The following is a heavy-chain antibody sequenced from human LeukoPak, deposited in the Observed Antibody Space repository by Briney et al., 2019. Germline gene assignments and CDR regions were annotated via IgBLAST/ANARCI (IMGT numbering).Heavy chain of an antibody. J-gene: IGHJ4*02. CDR3: AKRYVSSNYYQRLGE. Sequence: GGSLRLSCAASGFTFSSHAMGWVRQAPGKGLEWVSSITGSGGSTYYGDSVKGRFTIARDNSRNTLYLQMNSLRVEDTAVYYCAKRYVSSNYYQRLGEWGQGTLVTVSS. CDR1: GFTFSSHA. D-gene: IGHD3-22*01. V-gene: IGHV3-23*01. CDR2: ITGSGGST.